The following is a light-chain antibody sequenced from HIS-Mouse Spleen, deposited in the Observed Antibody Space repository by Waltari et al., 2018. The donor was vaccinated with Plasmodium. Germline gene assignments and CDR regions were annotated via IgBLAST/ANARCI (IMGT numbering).Light chain of an antibody. V-gene: IGKV1-9*01. J-gene: IGKJ1*01. CDR1: QGISSY. CDR3: QQLNSYPRT. CDR2: AAS. Sequence: DIQLTQSPSFLSASVGDRVTITCRASQGISSYLAWYQQKPGKAPKLLIYAASTLQSGVPSRFGGSGSGTEFTLTISSLQPEDFATNYCQQLNSYPRTVGQGTKVEIK.